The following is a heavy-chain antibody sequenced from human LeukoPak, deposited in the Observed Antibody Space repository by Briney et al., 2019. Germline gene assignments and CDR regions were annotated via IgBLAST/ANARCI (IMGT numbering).Heavy chain of an antibody. D-gene: IGHD6-6*01. Sequence: SETLSLTCTVSVDSISIYYGSCVPHPTGRGRECLDRIYTRGSANYNPSLKSRVTMSVDLSKNQFSLKLSSVTAGDTAVYYCARDWGEAARLKYYYYMDVWGKGTTVTVSS. CDR1: VDSISIYY. V-gene: IGHV4-4*07. CDR2: IYTRGSA. J-gene: IGHJ6*03. CDR3: ARDWGEAARLKYYYYMDV.